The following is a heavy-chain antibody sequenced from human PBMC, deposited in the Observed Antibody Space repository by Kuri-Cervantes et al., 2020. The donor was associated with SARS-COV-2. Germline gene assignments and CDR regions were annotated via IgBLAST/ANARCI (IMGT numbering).Heavy chain of an antibody. D-gene: IGHD5-18*01. CDR3: AKKGGYSYGLGY. CDR1: GFTFSRYE. CDR2: ISGSGGST. V-gene: IGHV3-23*01. Sequence: GGSLRLSCAASGFTFSRYEMNWVRQAPGKGLEWVSAISGSGGSTYYADSVKGRFTISSDNSKNTLYLQMNSLRAEDTAVYYCAKKGGYSYGLGYWGQGTLVTVSS. J-gene: IGHJ4*02.